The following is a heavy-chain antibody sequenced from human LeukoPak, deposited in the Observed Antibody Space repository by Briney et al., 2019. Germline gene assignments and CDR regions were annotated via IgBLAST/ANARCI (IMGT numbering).Heavy chain of an antibody. D-gene: IGHD6-6*01. V-gene: IGHV1-18*01. J-gene: IGHJ4*02. CDR3: ARTAYLRSARFYFDY. CDR1: GYTFTSYG. Sequence: ASVKVSCKASGYTFTSYGISWVRQAPGQGLEWMGWISAYNGNTNYAQKLQGRVTMTTDTSTSTAYMELRSLRSDDAAVYYCARTAYLRSARFYFDYWGQGTLVTVSS. CDR2: ISAYNGNT.